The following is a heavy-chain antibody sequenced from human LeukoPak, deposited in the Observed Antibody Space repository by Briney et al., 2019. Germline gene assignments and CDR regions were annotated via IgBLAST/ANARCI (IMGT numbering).Heavy chain of an antibody. Sequence: GRSLRLSCAASGFTFSGYGMHWVRQAPGKGLEWVAVISYDGGNKYYADSVKGRFTISRDNSKNTLNLQMNSLRAEDTAVYHCAKDKFGGSYMQTIEYWGQGTLVTVSS. CDR3: AKDKFGGSYMQTIEY. J-gene: IGHJ4*02. CDR2: ISYDGGNK. D-gene: IGHD1-26*01. V-gene: IGHV3-30*18. CDR1: GFTFSGYG.